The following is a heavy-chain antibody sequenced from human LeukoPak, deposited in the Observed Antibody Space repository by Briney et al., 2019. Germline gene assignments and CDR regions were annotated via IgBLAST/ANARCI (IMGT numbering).Heavy chain of an antibody. CDR2: IWYDGSNK. V-gene: IGHV3-33*08. CDR3: ARGYYYDSSGRGKLGYGMDV. J-gene: IGHJ6*02. Sequence: PGGSLRLSCAASGFTFSSYAMSWVRQAPGKGLEWVAVIWYDGSNKYYADSVKGRFTISRDNSKNTLYLQMNSLRAEDTAVYYCARGYYYDSSGRGKLGYGMDVWGQGTTVTVSS. D-gene: IGHD3-22*01. CDR1: GFTFSSYA.